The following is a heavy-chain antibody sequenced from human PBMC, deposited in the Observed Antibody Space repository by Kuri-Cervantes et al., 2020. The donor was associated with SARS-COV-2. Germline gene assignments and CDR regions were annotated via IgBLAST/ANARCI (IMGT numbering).Heavy chain of an antibody. J-gene: IGHJ4*02. V-gene: IGHV1-69*13. Sequence: SVKVSCKASGGTFSSYAISWVRQAPGQGLEWMGGIIPIFGTANYAQKFQGRVTVTADESTSTAYMELSSLRSEDTAVYYCATAGPTQQLVVGGFDYWGQGTLVTVSS. CDR1: GGTFSSYA. D-gene: IGHD6-13*01. CDR2: IIPIFGTA. CDR3: ATAGPTQQLVVGGFDY.